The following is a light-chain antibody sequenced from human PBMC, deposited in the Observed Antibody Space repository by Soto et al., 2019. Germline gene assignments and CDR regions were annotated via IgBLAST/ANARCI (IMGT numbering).Light chain of an antibody. J-gene: IGLJ3*02. CDR2: SNN. V-gene: IGLV1-44*01. CDR3: AAWDDSLNGWV. CDR1: RSNIGSNI. Sequence: QSVLTQPPSASGTPGQRVTISCSGSRSNIGSNIVNWYQQLPGTAPKLLIYSNNQRPSGVPDRLSGSKSGTSASLAISGLQSEDEADYYCAAWDDSLNGWVFGGRTKLTVL.